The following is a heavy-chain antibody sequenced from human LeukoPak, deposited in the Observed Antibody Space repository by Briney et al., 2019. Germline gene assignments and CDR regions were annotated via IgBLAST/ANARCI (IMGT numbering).Heavy chain of an antibody. V-gene: IGHV3-30*04. CDR2: ISYDGSYT. CDR1: GLSSNTYA. Sequence: GRSLRLSCVDSGLSSNTYAMHWVRQAPGRGLEWVAAISYDGSYTYYRDSVRGRFTISRDNSKNTMYLQMNSLRAEDTAMYYCARALDVWGKGTTVTVSS. J-gene: IGHJ6*04. CDR3: ARALDV.